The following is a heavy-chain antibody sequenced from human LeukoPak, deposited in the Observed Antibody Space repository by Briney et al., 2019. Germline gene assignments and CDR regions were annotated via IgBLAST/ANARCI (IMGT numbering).Heavy chain of an antibody. D-gene: IGHD6-19*01. CDR3: ARGIAVAGSPYFDY. J-gene: IGHJ4*02. Sequence: GGSLRLSCADSGITFSSYSMNWVRQAPGKGLEWVSTISSSSYIYYADSVKGRFTITRDNAKNSLYLQMNSLRAEDTAVYYCARGIAVAGSPYFDYWGQGTLVTVSS. V-gene: IGHV3-21*01. CDR1: GITFSSYS. CDR2: ISSSSYI.